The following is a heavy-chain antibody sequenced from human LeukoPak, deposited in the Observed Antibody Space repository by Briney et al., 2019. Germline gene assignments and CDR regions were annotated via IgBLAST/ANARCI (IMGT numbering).Heavy chain of an antibody. CDR1: GFTFSSYG. J-gene: IGHJ4*02. V-gene: IGHV3-23*01. CDR3: AKGPAVYYYDSSGYRRGDY. Sequence: PGGSLRLSCAASGFTFSSYGMSWVRQAPGKGLEWVSAISGSGGSTYYADSVKGRFTISRDNSKNTLYLQMNSLRAEDTAVYYCAKGPAVYYYDSSGYRRGDYWGQGTLVTVSS. D-gene: IGHD3-22*01. CDR2: ISGSGGST.